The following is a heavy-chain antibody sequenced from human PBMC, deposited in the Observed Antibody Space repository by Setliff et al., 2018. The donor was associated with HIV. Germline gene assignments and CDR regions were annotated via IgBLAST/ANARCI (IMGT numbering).Heavy chain of an antibody. CDR1: GGTFSSYA. CDR3: ARWSCGRATCYDSPYNWFEP. D-gene: IGHD2-2*01. CDR2: IIPIFGTA. J-gene: IGHJ5*02. Sequence: VASVKVSCKASGGTFSSYAISWVRQAPGQGLEWMGGIIPIFGTANYAQKFQGRVTITADESTSTAYMELRNLTSDDTAVYFCARWSCGRATCYDSPYNWFEPWGQGTLVTVSS. V-gene: IGHV1-69*13.